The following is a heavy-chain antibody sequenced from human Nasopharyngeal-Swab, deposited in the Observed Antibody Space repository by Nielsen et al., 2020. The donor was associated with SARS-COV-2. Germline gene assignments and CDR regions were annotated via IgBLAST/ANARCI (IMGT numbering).Heavy chain of an antibody. CDR3: AKDGGNSPYYYYGMDV. CDR2: ISGSGGST. D-gene: IGHD4-23*01. Sequence: GESLKISCAASGFAFSYYYMSGVRQAPGKGLEWVSAISGSGGSTYYADSVKGRFTISRDNSKNTLYLQMNSLRAEDTAVYYCAKDGGNSPYYYYGMDVWGQGTTVTVSS. J-gene: IGHJ6*02. V-gene: IGHV3-23*01. CDR1: GFAFSYYY.